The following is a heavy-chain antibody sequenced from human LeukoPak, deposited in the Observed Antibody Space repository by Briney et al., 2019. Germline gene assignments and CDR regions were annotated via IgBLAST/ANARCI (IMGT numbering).Heavy chain of an antibody. Sequence: SETLSLTCTVSGGSISSSSYYWGWIRQPPGKGLEWIGSIYYSGSTYYNPSLKSRVTISVDTSKNQFSLKLSSVTAADTAVYYCARRYNWKAQGLYNCFDPWGQGALVTVSS. D-gene: IGHD1-20*01. V-gene: IGHV4-39*01. CDR3: ARRYNWKAQGLYNCFDP. J-gene: IGHJ5*02. CDR2: IYYSGST. CDR1: GGSISSSSYY.